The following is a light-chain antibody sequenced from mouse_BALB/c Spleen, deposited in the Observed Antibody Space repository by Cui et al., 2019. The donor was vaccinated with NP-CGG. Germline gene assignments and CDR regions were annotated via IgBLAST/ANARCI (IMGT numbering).Light chain of an antibody. CDR2: GTN. V-gene: IGLV1*01. Sequence: AVATQDSAPTTSPGETVTLTCRSSTGAVTTSNYANWVQEKPDHLFTGLIGGTNNRAPGVPARFSGSLIGDKAALTITGAQTEDEAIYFCALWYSNHWVFGGGTKLTVL. CDR1: TGAVTTSNY. CDR3: ALWYSNHWV. J-gene: IGLJ1*01.